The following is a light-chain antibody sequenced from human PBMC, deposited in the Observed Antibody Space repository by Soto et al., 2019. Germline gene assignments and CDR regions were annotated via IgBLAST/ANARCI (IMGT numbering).Light chain of an antibody. CDR3: QQYGSTPLT. CDR2: DAS. J-gene: IGKJ4*01. V-gene: IGKV3-20*01. Sequence: EIVLKQSPDTLSLSPGERATLSCRASQSVRSNYLAWYQQKPGQAPRFLIYDASSRATGSRDRFSGSGSGTDFTLTISRLEPEDFAVYYCQQYGSTPLTFGGGTKVDIK. CDR1: QSVRSNY.